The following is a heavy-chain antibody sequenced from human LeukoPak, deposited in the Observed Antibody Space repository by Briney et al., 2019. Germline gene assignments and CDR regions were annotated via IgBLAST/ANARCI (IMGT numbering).Heavy chain of an antibody. CDR1: GYTFTSYG. CDR2: ISAYNGNT. CDR3: ARDLVPLYRYGTGGYFDL. D-gene: IGHD3-10*01. V-gene: IGHV1-18*04. Sequence: GASVKVSCKASGYTFTSYGISWVRQATGQGLEWMGWISAYNGNTNYAQKLQGRVTMTTDTSTSTAYMELRSLRSDDTAVYYCARDLVPLYRYGTGGYFDLWGRGTLVTVSS. J-gene: IGHJ2*01.